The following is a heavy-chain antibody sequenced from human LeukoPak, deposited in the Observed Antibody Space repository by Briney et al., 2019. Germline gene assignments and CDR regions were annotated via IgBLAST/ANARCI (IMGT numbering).Heavy chain of an antibody. CDR2: INPSSGST. V-gene: IGHV1-46*01. CDR1: GYTFTNYY. J-gene: IGHJ4*02. CDR3: ARFWARLLGGLFDY. Sequence: ASVKVSCKPSGYTFTNYYMNWVRQAPGQGLEWMGIINPSSGSTTYAQKFQGGVTMTTDTSTSTAYMELKSLRSDDTAVYYCARFWARLLGGLFDYWGQGTLVTVSS. D-gene: IGHD3-22*01.